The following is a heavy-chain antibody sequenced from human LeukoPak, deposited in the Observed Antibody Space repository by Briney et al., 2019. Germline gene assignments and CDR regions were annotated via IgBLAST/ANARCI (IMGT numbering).Heavy chain of an antibody. J-gene: IGHJ6*03. V-gene: IGHV3-23*01. Sequence: GGSLRLSCAASGFTFSSYAMSWVRQAPGKGLEWVSAISGSGGSTYYADSVKGRFTISRDNSKNTLYLQMNSLRAEDTAVYYCAREGGRTYYYYYMDVWGKGTTVTISS. CDR3: AREGGRTYYYYYMDV. CDR1: GFTFSSYA. D-gene: IGHD3-16*01. CDR2: ISGSGGST.